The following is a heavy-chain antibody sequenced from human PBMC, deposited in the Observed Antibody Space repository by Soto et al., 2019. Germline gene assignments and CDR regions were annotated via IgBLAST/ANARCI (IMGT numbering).Heavy chain of an antibody. D-gene: IGHD3-10*01. CDR3: AKRTSMSGNYYFDY. CDR1: GFTFSSYW. V-gene: IGHV3-74*01. CDR2: INSDGSST. J-gene: IGHJ4*02. Sequence: PGGSLRLSCAASGFTFSSYWMHWVRQAPGKGLVWVSRINSDGSSTSYADSVKGRFTISRDNAKNTLYLQMNSLRAEDTAVYYCAKRTSMSGNYYFDYWGQGILVTVSS.